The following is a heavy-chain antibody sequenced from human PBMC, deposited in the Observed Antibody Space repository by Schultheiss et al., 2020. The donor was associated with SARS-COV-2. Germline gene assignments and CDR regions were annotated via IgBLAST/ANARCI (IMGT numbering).Heavy chain of an antibody. CDR2: INPNSGGT. V-gene: IGHV1-2*02. CDR1: GYTFTSYY. Sequence: ASVKVSCKASGYTFTSYYMHWVRQAPGQGLEWMGWINPNSGGTNYAQKLQGRVTMTTDTSTSTAYMELRSLRSDDTAVYYCALLLWGGGYGGNTLDYWGQGTLVTVSS. CDR3: ALLLWGGGYGGNTLDY. D-gene: IGHD4-23*01. J-gene: IGHJ4*02.